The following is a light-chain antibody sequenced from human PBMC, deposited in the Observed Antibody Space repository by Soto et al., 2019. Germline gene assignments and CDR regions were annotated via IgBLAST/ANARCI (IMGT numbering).Light chain of an antibody. V-gene: IGLV2-14*01. J-gene: IGLJ1*01. CDR1: SSDVGRYNY. CDR3: SSYTSTFTYV. CDR2: EVS. Sequence: QSVLTQPASVSGSPGQSITISCSGTSSDVGRYNYVSWYQQHPGTAPKLTIYEVSNRPSGVSNRFSGSKSGDTASLTISGLQAEDEADYYCSSYTSTFTYVFGAGTKVTVL.